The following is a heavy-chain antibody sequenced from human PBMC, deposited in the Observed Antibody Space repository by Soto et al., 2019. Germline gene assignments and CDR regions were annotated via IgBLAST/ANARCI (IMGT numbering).Heavy chain of an antibody. Sequence: EVQLVESGGGLVQPGGSLKLSCAASGFTFSGSAMHWVRQASGKGLEWVGRIRSKANSYATAYAASVKGRFTISRDDSKNTAYLQMNSLKTEDTAVYYCTTEGVGFGPYGMDVWGQGTTVTVSS. CDR1: GFTFSGSA. CDR2: IRSKANSYAT. V-gene: IGHV3-73*01. D-gene: IGHD3-10*01. CDR3: TTEGVGFGPYGMDV. J-gene: IGHJ6*02.